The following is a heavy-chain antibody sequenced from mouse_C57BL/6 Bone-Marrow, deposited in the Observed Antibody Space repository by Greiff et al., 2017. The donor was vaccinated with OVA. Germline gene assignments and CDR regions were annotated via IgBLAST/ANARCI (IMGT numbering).Heavy chain of an antibody. D-gene: IGHD2-3*01. CDR3: ALDGYYYAMDY. Sequence: VQLKQSGPELVKPGASVKISCKASGYSFTGYYMNWVKQSPEKSLEWIGEINPSTGGTTYNQKFKAKATLTVDKSSSTAYMQLKSLTSEDSAVYYCALDGYYYAMDYWGQGTSVTVSS. V-gene: IGHV1-42*01. CDR1: GYSFTGYY. CDR2: INPSTGGT. J-gene: IGHJ4*01.